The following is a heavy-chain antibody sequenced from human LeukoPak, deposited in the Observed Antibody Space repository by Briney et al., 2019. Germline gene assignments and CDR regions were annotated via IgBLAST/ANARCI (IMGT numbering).Heavy chain of an antibody. D-gene: IGHD4-17*01. CDR3: ARLDGDYPFDY. Sequence: SETLSLTCTVSGGSISSSSYYWGWIRQPPGKGLEWIGSIYYSGSTYYNPSLKSQVTISVDTSKNQFSLKLSSVTAADTAVYYCARLDGDYPFDYWGQGTLVTVSS. CDR1: GGSISSSSYY. V-gene: IGHV4-39*01. J-gene: IGHJ4*02. CDR2: IYYSGST.